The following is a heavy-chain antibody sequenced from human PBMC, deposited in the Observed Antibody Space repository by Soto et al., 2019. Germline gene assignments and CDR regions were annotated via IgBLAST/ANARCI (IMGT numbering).Heavy chain of an antibody. CDR1: GGSISSSSYY. V-gene: IGHV4-39*01. D-gene: IGHD2-15*01. Sequence: QLQLQESGPGLVTPSETLSLTCTVSGGSISSSSYYWAWIRQPPGKGLEWIGSINYSGTTYYIASLKSRVTISIDTSKNRFSLRLNSVTAADTAVYYCARLVACSGGSCRFDPWGQGTLVTVSS. CDR3: ARLVACSGGSCRFDP. CDR2: INYSGTT. J-gene: IGHJ5*02.